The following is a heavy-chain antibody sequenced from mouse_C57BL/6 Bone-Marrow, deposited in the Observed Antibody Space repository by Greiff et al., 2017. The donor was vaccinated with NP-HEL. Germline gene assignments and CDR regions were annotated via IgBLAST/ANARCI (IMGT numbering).Heavy chain of an antibody. CDR3: ARRFITTVVAHYSMDY. Sequence: EVKLVESGGDLVKPGGSLKLSCAASGFTFSSYGMSWVRQTPDKRLEWVATISSGGSYPYYPDSVKGRFTISRDNAKNTLYLQRSSLKSEDTAMYYCARRFITTVVAHYSMDYWGQGTSVTVSS. D-gene: IGHD1-1*01. V-gene: IGHV5-6*02. CDR2: ISSGGSYP. J-gene: IGHJ4*01. CDR1: GFTFSSYG.